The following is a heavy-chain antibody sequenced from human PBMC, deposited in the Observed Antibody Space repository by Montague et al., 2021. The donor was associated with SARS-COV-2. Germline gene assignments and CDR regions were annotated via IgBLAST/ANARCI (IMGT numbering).Heavy chain of an antibody. CDR2: IHYSGST. Sequence: SETLSLTCTVSGGSISSSSYYWGWIRQPPGKGLEWIGSIHYSGSTYYNPFLKSRVTISVDTSKNQFSLKLSSMTAADTAVYYCARVGRQQLVRLSGMDVWGQGTTVTVSS. D-gene: IGHD6-13*01. CDR3: ARVGRQQLVRLSGMDV. CDR1: GGSISSSSYY. J-gene: IGHJ6*02. V-gene: IGHV4-39*07.